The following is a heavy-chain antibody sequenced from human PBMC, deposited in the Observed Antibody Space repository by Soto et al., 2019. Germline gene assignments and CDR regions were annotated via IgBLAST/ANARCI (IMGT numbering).Heavy chain of an antibody. V-gene: IGHV1-3*01. Sequence: ASVKVSCKASGYTFTSYAMHWVRQAPGQRLEWMGWINAGNGNTKYSQKFQGRVTITGDTSASTAYMELSSLRSEDTAVYYCARDTVEGDYYYYYYMDVWGKGTTVTVSS. CDR2: INAGNGNT. CDR3: ARDTVEGDYYYYYYMDV. CDR1: GYTFTSYA. D-gene: IGHD2-21*02. J-gene: IGHJ6*03.